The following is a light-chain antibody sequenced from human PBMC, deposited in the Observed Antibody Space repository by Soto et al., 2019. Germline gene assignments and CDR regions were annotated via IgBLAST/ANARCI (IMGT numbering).Light chain of an antibody. CDR1: QSVSSY. CDR2: DAS. CDR3: QQRSNCPLT. J-gene: IGKJ4*01. Sequence: EIVLTQSPATLSLSPGERATLSCRASQSVSSYLAWYQQNPGQAPRLLIYDASNRATVIPARFSGSGSGTDCTLTISSLEPEDFAVYYCQQRSNCPLTFGGGTKVEIK. V-gene: IGKV3-11*01.